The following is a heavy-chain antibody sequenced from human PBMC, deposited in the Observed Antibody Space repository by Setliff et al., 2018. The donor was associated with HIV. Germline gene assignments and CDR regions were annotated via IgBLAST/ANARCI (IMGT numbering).Heavy chain of an antibody. CDR3: GRHRPFTAFDV. Sequence: SETLSLTCTVSGASIGSSGDYWGWIRQPPGKGLEWVGSIATHFKSSLESQVTISLDASKNQISVKFSSVTASDTAIYYCGRHRPFTAFDVWGQGTMVTVSS. V-gene: IGHV4-39*01. CDR2: IAT. CDR1: GASIGSSGDY. J-gene: IGHJ3*01.